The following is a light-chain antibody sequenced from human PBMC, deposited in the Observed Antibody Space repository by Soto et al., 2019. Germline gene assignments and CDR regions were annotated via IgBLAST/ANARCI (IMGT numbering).Light chain of an antibody. Sequence: QSALTQPASVSGSPGQSITISCTGTSSDVGGYNFVSWYQHHPGKAPKLMIYDVSNRPSGVSNRFSGSKSGNTASLIISGLQAEDEADYYCSSYTTSSSVVFGGGTQLTVL. J-gene: IGLJ2*01. CDR1: SSDVGGYNF. CDR3: SSYTTSSSVV. V-gene: IGLV2-14*03. CDR2: DVS.